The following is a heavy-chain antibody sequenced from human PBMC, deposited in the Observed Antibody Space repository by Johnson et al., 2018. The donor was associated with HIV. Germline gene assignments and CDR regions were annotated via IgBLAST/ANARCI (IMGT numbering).Heavy chain of an antibody. V-gene: IGHV3-30*02. D-gene: IGHD6-13*01. CDR3: AKDRRYSSSWYHAFDI. J-gene: IGHJ3*02. CDR1: GFTFSSYG. Sequence: VQLVESGGGVVQPGGSLRLSCAASGFTFSSYGMHWVRQAPGKGLEWVAFIHSGGSNKFYEDSVKGRFTISRDNSKNTLYLQMSSLRAEDTAVYYCAKDRRYSSSWYHAFDIWGQGTMVTVSS. CDR2: IHSGGSNK.